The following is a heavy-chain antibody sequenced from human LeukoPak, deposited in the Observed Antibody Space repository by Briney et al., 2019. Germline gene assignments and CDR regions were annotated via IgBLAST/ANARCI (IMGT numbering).Heavy chain of an antibody. V-gene: IGHV4-39*01. D-gene: IGHD3-16*01. CDR2: IYYSGST. J-gene: IGHJ4*02. CDR3: ARLSRGGTSGY. CDR1: GGSIGSSSYY. Sequence: SETLSLTCTVSGGSIGSSSYYWGWIRQPPGKGLEWIGSIYYSGSTYYNPSLKSRVTISVDTSKNQFSLKLSSVTAADTAVYYCARLSRGGTSGYWGQGTLVTVSS.